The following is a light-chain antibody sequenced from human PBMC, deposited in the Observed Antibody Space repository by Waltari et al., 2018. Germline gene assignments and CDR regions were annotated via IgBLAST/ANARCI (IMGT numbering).Light chain of an antibody. CDR2: DAS. Sequence: DIQMTQSPSTVSASVGDRVTITCRASQSISSWLAWYQQKPGKAPKLLIYDASSLESGVPSRFSGSGSGTELTLTISSLQPDDFAAYYCQQYNTYPWTFGQGTRVEIK. CDR3: QQYNTYPWT. CDR1: QSISSW. J-gene: IGKJ1*01. V-gene: IGKV1-5*01.